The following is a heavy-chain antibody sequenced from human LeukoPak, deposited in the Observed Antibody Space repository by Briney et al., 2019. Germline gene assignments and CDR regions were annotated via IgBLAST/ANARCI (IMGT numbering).Heavy chain of an antibody. D-gene: IGHD6-13*01. CDR1: GGSISSYY. Sequence: SETLSLTCTVSGGSISSYYWSWIRQPPGKGLEWIGYIYYSGSTNYNPSLKSRVTISVDTSKNQFSLKLSSVTAADTAVYYCAVSSSRTTLAWAKEYFQHWGQGTLVTVSS. CDR2: IYYSGST. CDR3: AVSSSRTTLAWAKEYFQH. J-gene: IGHJ1*01. V-gene: IGHV4-59*01.